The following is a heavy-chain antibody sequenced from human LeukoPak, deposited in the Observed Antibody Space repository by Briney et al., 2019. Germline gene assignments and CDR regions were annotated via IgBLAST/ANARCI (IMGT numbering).Heavy chain of an antibody. Sequence: GGSLRLSCAASGFTFSNYAMNWVRQAPGKGLEWVSGINTSGGSTYYPDSVKGRFTISRDNSKNTLYLQMNSLRAEDTAVYFCAKDEEWLVLTHRRYYYGMDVWGQGTTVTVSS. CDR1: GFTFSNYA. CDR2: INTSGGST. V-gene: IGHV3-23*01. J-gene: IGHJ6*02. D-gene: IGHD6-19*01. CDR3: AKDEEWLVLTHRRYYYGMDV.